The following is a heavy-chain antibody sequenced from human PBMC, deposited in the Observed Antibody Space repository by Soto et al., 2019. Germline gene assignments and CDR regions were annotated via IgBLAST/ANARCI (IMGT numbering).Heavy chain of an antibody. D-gene: IGHD3-3*01. CDR1: GGSISSSY. CDR3: AREGLAGFWSGYYNYYFDY. CDR2: IYYSGST. V-gene: IGHV4-59*01. Sequence: SETLSLTXTVSGGSISSSYWSWIRQPPGKGLEWIGYIYYSGSTNYNPSLKSRVTISVDTSKNQFSLKLSSVTAADTAVYYCAREGLAGFWSGYYNYYFDYWGQGTLVTVSS. J-gene: IGHJ4*02.